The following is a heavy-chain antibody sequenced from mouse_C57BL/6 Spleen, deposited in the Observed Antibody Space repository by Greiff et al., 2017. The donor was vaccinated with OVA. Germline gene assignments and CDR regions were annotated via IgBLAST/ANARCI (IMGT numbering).Heavy chain of an antibody. J-gene: IGHJ2*01. D-gene: IGHD1-1*02. CDR2: ISSGGSYT. CDR3: ARHGGEFDY. V-gene: IGHV5-6*01. Sequence: EVKLVESGGDLVKPGGSLKLSCAASGFTFSSYGMSWVRQTPDKRLEWVATISSGGSYTYYPDSVKGRFTISRDNAKNTLYLQMSSLKSEDTAMYYCARHGGEFDYWGQGTTLTVSS. CDR1: GFTFSSYG.